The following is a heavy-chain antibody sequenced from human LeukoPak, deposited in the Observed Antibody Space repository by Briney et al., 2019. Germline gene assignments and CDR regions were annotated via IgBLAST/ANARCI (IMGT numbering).Heavy chain of an antibody. D-gene: IGHD3-10*01. Sequence: PPETLSLTCTVSGGSISTYYWSWVRQPSGKGLEWIGRIYATGSTNYNPSLMRRVSISVDTSRNQFSLRLSSVTAADTAIYYCARVMAPLYGSGSALYFDYWGQGTLVTVSS. V-gene: IGHV4-4*07. CDR2: IYATGST. CDR1: GGSISTYY. CDR3: ARVMAPLYGSGSALYFDY. J-gene: IGHJ4*02.